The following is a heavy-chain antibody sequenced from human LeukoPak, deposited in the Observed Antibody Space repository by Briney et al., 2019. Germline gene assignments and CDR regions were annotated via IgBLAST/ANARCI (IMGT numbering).Heavy chain of an antibody. CDR2: IIPIFGTA. Sequence: GASVKVSCKASGGTFSSYAISWVRQAPGQGLEWMGGIIPIFGTANYAQKFQGRVTITADESTSSAYMELSSLRSEDTAVYYCARAFGVYPRWFDPWGQGTLVTVSS. J-gene: IGHJ5*02. D-gene: IGHD3-10*01. CDR3: ARAFGVYPRWFDP. CDR1: GGTFSSYA. V-gene: IGHV1-69*13.